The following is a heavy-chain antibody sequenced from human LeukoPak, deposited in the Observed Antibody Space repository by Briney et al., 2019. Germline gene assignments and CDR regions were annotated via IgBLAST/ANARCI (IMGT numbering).Heavy chain of an antibody. CDR2: IHCSGST. CDR3: ARVFEVGATYHDVFDI. CDR1: GGSISSYY. J-gene: IGHJ3*02. V-gene: IGHV4-59*01. D-gene: IGHD1-26*01. Sequence: SETLSLTCTVSGGSISSYYWSWIRQPPGKGLEWIGYIHCSGSTNYNPSLKSRVPISVDTSKNQFSLKLSSVTAADTAVYYCARVFEVGATYHDVFDIWGQGTMVTVCS.